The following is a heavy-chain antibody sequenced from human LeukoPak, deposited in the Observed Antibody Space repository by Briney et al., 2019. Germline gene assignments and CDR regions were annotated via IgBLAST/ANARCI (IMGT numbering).Heavy chain of an antibody. V-gene: IGHV1-46*01. CDR1: GYTFTRYY. CDR2: VNPSGGST. CDR3: ARCGSYYYIFTGYYRRLDYYYGMDV. J-gene: IGHJ6*02. D-gene: IGHD3-9*01. Sequence: ASVKVSCKASGYTFTRYYMHWVRQAPGQGLEWMGIVNPSGGSTSYAQKFQGRVTMTRDTSTSTVYMELSSLRSEDTAVYYCARCGSYYYIFTGYYRRLDYYYGMDVWGQGTTVTVSS.